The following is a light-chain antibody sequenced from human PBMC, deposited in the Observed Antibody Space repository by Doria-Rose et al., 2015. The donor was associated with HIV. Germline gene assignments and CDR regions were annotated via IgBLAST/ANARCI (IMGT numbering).Light chain of an antibody. CDR3: QQSFSTPRT. Sequence: DIRLTQSPSSLSASVGARVTITCRASQNINRFLNWYQQKPGKVPKVLIYAASSLQSGVPSRFSGSGSGTDFTLTISSLQPEDFATYYCQQSFSTPRTFGQGTKVEIK. V-gene: IGKV1-39*01. CDR2: AAS. CDR1: QNINRF. J-gene: IGKJ1*01.